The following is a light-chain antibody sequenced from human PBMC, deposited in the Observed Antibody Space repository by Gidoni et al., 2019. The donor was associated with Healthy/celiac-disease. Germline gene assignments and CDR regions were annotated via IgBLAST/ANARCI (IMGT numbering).Light chain of an antibody. CDR3: CSYAGSYTWV. CDR1: SSDVGGYNY. V-gene: IGLV2-11*01. CDR2: DVS. Sequence: GQSVTISCTGTSSDVGGYNYVSWYQQHPGKAPKLMIYDVSKRPSGVPDRFSGSKSGNTASLTISGLQAEDEADYYCCSYAGSYTWVFGGGTKLTVL. J-gene: IGLJ3*02.